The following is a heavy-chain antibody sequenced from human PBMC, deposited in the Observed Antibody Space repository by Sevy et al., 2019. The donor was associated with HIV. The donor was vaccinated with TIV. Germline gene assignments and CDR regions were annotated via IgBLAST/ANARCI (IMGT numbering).Heavy chain of an antibody. CDR3: ARGGPNQQQLDYFDH. V-gene: IGHV4-59*02. Sequence: SETLSLTCTVSGVSVSPYYWAWIRQPPGKGLECVAFGGSTNYNPSLKSRATTSVDTSKTQFSLKLSSVTAADTAIYDCARGGPNQQQLDYFDHWGQGTLVTVSS. CDR1: GVSVSPYY. D-gene: IGHD1-1*01. CDR2: GGST. J-gene: IGHJ4*02.